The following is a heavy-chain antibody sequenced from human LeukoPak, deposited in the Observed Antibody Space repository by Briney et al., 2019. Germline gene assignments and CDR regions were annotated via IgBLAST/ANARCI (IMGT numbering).Heavy chain of an antibody. Sequence: GGSLRLSCAASGFTFSSYWMNWVRQAPGKGLEWVANIKPDGGETYYVDSVKGRFTISRDNSKNTLYLQMNSLRAEDTAVYYCAKDRSYDFWSGYSGFDYWGQGTLVTVSS. CDR3: AKDRSYDFWSGYSGFDY. V-gene: IGHV3-7*03. J-gene: IGHJ4*02. CDR2: IKPDGGET. CDR1: GFTFSSYW. D-gene: IGHD3-3*01.